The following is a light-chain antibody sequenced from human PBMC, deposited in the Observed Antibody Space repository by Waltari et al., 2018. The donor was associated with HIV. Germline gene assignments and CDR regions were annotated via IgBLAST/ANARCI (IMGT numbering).Light chain of an antibody. CDR3: QKYNNGPQT. V-gene: IGKV1-27*01. CDR1: QAINNY. J-gene: IGKJ1*01. CDR2: AAS. Sequence: DIQMTQSPSSLSASLGDRVSMTCRASQAINNYLAWYQQKPGRSPKLLIYAASTLQYGVPSRFSGSGSGANFTLTISSLQPEDVGFYYCQKYNNGPQTFGQGTKVEI.